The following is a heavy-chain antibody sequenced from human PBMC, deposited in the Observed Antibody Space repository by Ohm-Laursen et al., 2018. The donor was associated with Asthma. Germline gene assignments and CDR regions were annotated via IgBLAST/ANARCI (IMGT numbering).Heavy chain of an antibody. Sequence: SSVKVSCKASGGTFSSYAISWVRQAPGQGLEWMGGIIPIFGTANYAQKFQGRVTITADESTSTAYMELSSLRSEDTAVYYCARVMIAVASFDYWGQGTLVTVSS. CDR3: ARVMIAVASFDY. CDR2: IIPIFGTA. V-gene: IGHV1-69*01. J-gene: IGHJ4*02. CDR1: GGTFSSYA. D-gene: IGHD6-19*01.